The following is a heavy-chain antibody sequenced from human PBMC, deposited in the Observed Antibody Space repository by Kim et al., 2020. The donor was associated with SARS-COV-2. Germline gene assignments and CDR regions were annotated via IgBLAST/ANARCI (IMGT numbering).Heavy chain of an antibody. V-gene: IGHV3-74*01. Sequence: GGSLRLSCAASGFTFSSYWMHWVRQAPGKGLVWVSRINSDGSSTSYADSVKGRFTISRDNAKNTLYLQMNSLRAEDTAVYYCARERGYDFWSSYYRYYGMDVWGQGTTVTVSS. D-gene: IGHD3-3*01. CDR3: ARERGYDFWSSYYRYYGMDV. CDR2: INSDGSST. CDR1: GFTFSSYW. J-gene: IGHJ6*02.